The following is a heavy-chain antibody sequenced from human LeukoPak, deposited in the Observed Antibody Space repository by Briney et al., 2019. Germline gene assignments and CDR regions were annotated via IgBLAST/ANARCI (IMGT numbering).Heavy chain of an antibody. CDR3: ARRSGAAYGDYVLLDY. CDR2: INPSGGST. V-gene: IGHV1-46*01. D-gene: IGHD4-17*01. Sequence: ASVKVSCKASGYTFTSYYMHWVRQAPGQGLEWMGIINPSGGSTSYAQKFQGRVTMTRDTSTSTVYMELSSLRSEDTAVYYCARRSGAAYGDYVLLDYWGQGTLVTVSS. J-gene: IGHJ4*02. CDR1: GYTFTSYY.